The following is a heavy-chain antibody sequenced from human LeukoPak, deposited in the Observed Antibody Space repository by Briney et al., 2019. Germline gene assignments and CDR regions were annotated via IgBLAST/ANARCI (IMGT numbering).Heavy chain of an antibody. Sequence: SETLSLTCTVSGGSISTDYWSWIRQPPGKGLEWIGYIYYSGSTNYNPSLKSRVTISVDTSKNQFSLKLSSVTAADTAVYYCARGWYSSGWYTLDSWGQGALVTVSS. CDR1: GGSISTDY. CDR2: IYYSGST. V-gene: IGHV4-59*01. D-gene: IGHD6-19*01. J-gene: IGHJ4*02. CDR3: ARGWYSSGWYTLDS.